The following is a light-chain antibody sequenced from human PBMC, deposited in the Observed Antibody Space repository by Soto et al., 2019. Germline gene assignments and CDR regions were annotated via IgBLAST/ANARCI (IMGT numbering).Light chain of an antibody. Sequence: EIVMTQSPATLSVSPGERATLSCRASQSVSSNLAWYQQKPGQAPRLLIYGASTRATGIPARFSGSGSGTEFTLTISSLQSEDFATYYCQHYDNLPYTFGQGTKVDIK. J-gene: IGKJ2*01. CDR3: QHYDNLPYT. CDR1: QSVSSN. CDR2: GAS. V-gene: IGKV3-15*01.